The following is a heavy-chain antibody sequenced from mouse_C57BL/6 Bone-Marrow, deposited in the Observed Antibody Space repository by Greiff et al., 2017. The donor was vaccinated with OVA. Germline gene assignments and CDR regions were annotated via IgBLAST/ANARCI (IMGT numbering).Heavy chain of an antibody. J-gene: IGHJ4*01. Sequence: VQLQQSGAELARPGASVKLSCKASGYTFTSYGISWVKQRTGQGLEWIGEIYPRSGNTYYNEKFKGKATLTADKSSSTAYMELRSLTSEDSAVYFCARSTTVVATAPMDYWGQGTSVTVSS. CDR2: IYPRSGNT. V-gene: IGHV1-81*01. CDR3: ARSTTVVATAPMDY. D-gene: IGHD1-1*01. CDR1: GYTFTSYG.